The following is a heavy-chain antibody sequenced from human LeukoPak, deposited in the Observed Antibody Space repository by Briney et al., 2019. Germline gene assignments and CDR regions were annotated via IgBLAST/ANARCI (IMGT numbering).Heavy chain of an antibody. Sequence: PGRSLRLSCAASGFTFSSYEMNWVRQAPGKGLEWVSYISSSGSSIYYADSVKGRFTISRANAKNSLYLQMNSLRAEDTAVYYCASSSYYDSSGYPLDYWGQGTLVTVSS. J-gene: IGHJ4*02. CDR2: ISSSGSSI. V-gene: IGHV3-48*03. CDR3: ASSSYYDSSGYPLDY. D-gene: IGHD3-22*01. CDR1: GFTFSSYE.